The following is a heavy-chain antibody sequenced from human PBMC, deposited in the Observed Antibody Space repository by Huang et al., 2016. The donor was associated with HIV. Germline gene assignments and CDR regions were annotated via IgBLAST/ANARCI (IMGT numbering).Heavy chain of an antibody. CDR3: ARDPKYHRIGYYRQRRGIDI. V-gene: IGHV1-18*01. CDR1: GYTFTSYG. J-gene: IGHJ3*02. CDR2: ISASSGDT. Sequence: QIQLMQSGPELKQPGASVKVSCKASGYTFTSYGITWVRQAPGQGPEWMGWISASSGDTEDAQKFQGRGTLTTDTSTNIAYMELRSLRSDDTAKYYCARDPKYHRIGYYRQRRGIDIWGQGTMVIVSS. D-gene: IGHD3-22*01.